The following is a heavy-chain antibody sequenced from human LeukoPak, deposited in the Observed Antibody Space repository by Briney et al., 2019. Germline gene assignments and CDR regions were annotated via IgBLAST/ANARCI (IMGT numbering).Heavy chain of an antibody. J-gene: IGHJ4*02. V-gene: IGHV1-8*03. CDR1: GYTFTSYY. D-gene: IGHD4-17*01. Sequence: GASVKVSCKASGYTFTSYYMHWVRQAPGQGLEWMGWMNPNSGNTGYAQKFQGRVTITRNTSISTAYMELSSLRSEDTAVYHCARVGTVTLYYFDYWGQGTLVTVSS. CDR3: ARVGTVTLYYFDY. CDR2: MNPNSGNT.